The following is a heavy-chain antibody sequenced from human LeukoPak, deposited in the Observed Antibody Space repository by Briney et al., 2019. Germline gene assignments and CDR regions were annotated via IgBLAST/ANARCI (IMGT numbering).Heavy chain of an antibody. V-gene: IGHV3-74*01. J-gene: IGHJ4*02. CDR1: GFTFSSYW. Sequence: GGSLRLSCAASGFTFSSYWMHWVHQAPGKGLVWVSRINSDGSSTSYADSAKGRFTISRDNAKNTLYLQMNSLRAEDTAVYYCARDTDTVTTILDYWGQGTLVTVSS. CDR2: INSDGSST. CDR3: ARDTDTVTTILDY. D-gene: IGHD4-17*01.